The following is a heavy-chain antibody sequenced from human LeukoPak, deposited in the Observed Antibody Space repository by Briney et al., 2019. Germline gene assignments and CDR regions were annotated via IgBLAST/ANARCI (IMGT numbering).Heavy chain of an antibody. J-gene: IGHJ5*02. CDR1: GFTFSNFV. CDR2: INGDGGAI. D-gene: IGHD3-10*01. V-gene: IGHV3-23*01. CDR3: VRDLPRTSGP. Sequence: GGSLRLSCAASGFTFSNFVMSWVRQAPGKGLVWVSHINGDGGAINYADDVKGRFTISRDNAKSTLYLQMNSLRVEDTAVYYCVRDLPRTSGPWGQGTLVTVSS.